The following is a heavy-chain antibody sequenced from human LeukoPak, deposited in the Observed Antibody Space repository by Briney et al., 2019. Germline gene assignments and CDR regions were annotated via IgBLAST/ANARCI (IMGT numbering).Heavy chain of an antibody. CDR1: GFTVSSNY. CDR3: ARGATDILTGYYEDY. CDR2: IYSGGST. Sequence: GGSLRLSCAASGFTVSSNYMSWVRQAPGRGLEWVSVIYSGGSTYYADSVKGRFTISRDNSKNTLYLQMNSLRAEDTAAYYCARGATDILTGYYEDYWGQGTLVTVSS. D-gene: IGHD3-9*01. J-gene: IGHJ4*02. V-gene: IGHV3-53*01.